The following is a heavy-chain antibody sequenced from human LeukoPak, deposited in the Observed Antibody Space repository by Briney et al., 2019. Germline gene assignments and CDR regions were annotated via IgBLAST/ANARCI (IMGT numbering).Heavy chain of an antibody. CDR3: ARESYSWRSGPFDY. Sequence: GGSLRLSCAASGFTFSSYWMSWVRQAPGKGLGWVANIKQDGSEKYYVDSVKGRFTISRDNAKNSLYLQMNSLRAEDTAVYYCARESYSWRSGPFDYWGQGTLVTVSS. J-gene: IGHJ4*02. V-gene: IGHV3-7*05. D-gene: IGHD2-8*02. CDR1: GFTFSSYW. CDR2: IKQDGSEK.